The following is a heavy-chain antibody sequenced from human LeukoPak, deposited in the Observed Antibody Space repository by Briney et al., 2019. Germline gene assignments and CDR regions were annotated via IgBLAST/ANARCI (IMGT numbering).Heavy chain of an antibody. CDR2: IYYSGST. CDR1: GGSLSSYY. CDR3: ASTVTTVDDAFDI. Sequence: SETLSLTCTVSGGSLSSYYWSWIRQPPGKGLEWIGYIYYSGSTNYNPSLKSRVTISVDRSKNQFSLKLSSVTAADTAVYYCASTVTTVDDAFDIWGQGTMVTVSS. D-gene: IGHD4-17*01. J-gene: IGHJ3*02. V-gene: IGHV4-59*12.